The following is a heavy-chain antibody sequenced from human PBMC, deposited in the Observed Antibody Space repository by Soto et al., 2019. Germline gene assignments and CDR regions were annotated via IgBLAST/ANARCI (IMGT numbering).Heavy chain of an antibody. D-gene: IGHD6-25*01. CDR2: ISSDSTYI. Sequence: EVQLVESGGGLVKPGESLRLSCAASGFTFRTYSMNWVRQVPGKGLEWVSAISSDSTYIFYADSVKGRFTISRDNAKNSLYLQINSLRAEDTAVYYCARALGVTATGPSLDYWGQGTQVTVSS. CDR1: GFTFRTYS. J-gene: IGHJ4*02. V-gene: IGHV3-21*01. CDR3: ARALGVTATGPSLDY.